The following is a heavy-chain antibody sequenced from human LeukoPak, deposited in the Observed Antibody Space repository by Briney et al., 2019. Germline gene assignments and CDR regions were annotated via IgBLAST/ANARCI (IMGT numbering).Heavy chain of an antibody. CDR2: INAGNGNT. D-gene: IGHD2-15*01. Sequence: ASVKVSCKASGYTFTSYAMHWVRQAPGQRLEWMGWINAGNGNTKYSQEFQGRVTITADKSTSTAYMELSSLRSEDTAVYYCARDEGCSGGSCYPSDYWGQGTLVTVSS. CDR1: GYTFTSYA. V-gene: IGHV1-3*03. J-gene: IGHJ4*02. CDR3: ARDEGCSGGSCYPSDY.